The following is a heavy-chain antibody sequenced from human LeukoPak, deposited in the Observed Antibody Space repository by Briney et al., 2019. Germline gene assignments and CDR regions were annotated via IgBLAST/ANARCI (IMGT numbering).Heavy chain of an antibody. V-gene: IGHV1-46*01. J-gene: IGHJ6*03. Sequence: VASVKVSCKASGYTFTSYYMHWVRQAPGQGLEWMGIINPSGGSTSYAQKFQGRVTMTRDMSTSTVYMELSSLRSEDTDVYYCAREGYCSSTSCSFMDVWGKGTTVTVSS. CDR2: INPSGGST. D-gene: IGHD2-2*01. CDR3: AREGYCSSTSCSFMDV. CDR1: GYTFTSYY.